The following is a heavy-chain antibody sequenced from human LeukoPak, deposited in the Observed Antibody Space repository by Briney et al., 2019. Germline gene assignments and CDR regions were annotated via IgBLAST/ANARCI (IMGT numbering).Heavy chain of an antibody. CDR3: AKDSVNPRQRELHDY. D-gene: IGHD1-26*01. V-gene: IGHV3-23*01. J-gene: IGHJ4*02. CDR1: GFTFSSYA. Sequence: GGSLRLSCAASGFTFSSYAMSWVRQAPGKGLEWVSAISGSGGSTYYADSVKGRFTISRDNPKNTLYLQMNSLRAEDTAVYYCAKDSVNPRQRELHDYWGQGTLVTVSS. CDR2: ISGSGGST.